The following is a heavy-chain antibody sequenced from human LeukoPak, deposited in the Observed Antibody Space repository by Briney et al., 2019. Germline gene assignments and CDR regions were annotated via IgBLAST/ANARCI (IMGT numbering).Heavy chain of an antibody. CDR1: GFTFSSYA. J-gene: IGHJ4*02. V-gene: IGHV3-23*01. D-gene: IGHD5-24*01. CDR3: AKSGRDGYNFVYYLDY. CDR2: IRGSDGGT. Sequence: GGSLRLSCAASGFTFSSYAMSWVRQAPGKGLEWVSVIRGSDGGTYYADSVKGRFTISRDNSKKTLFLQMKSLRAEDTAVYYCAKSGRDGYNFVYYLDYWGQGTLVTVSS.